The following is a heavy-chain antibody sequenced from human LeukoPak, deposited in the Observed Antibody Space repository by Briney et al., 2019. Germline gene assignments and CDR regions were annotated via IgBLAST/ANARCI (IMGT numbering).Heavy chain of an antibody. CDR3: ARDRGEVFGVVTYYYGMDV. CDR2: ISGSGGST. D-gene: IGHD3-3*01. V-gene: IGHV3-23*01. J-gene: IGHJ6*02. CDR1: GFTFSSYA. Sequence: GGSLRLSCAASGFTFSSYAMSWVRQAPGKGLEWVSAISGSGGSTYYADSVKGRFTISRDNAKNSLYLQMNSLRAEDTAVYYCARDRGEVFGVVTYYYGMDVWGQGTTVTVSS.